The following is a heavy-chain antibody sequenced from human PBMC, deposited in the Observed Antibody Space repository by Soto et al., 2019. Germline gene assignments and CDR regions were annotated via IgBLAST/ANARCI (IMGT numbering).Heavy chain of an antibody. Sequence: QVQLVESGGGVVQPGRSLRLSCAASGFTFSSYAMHWVRQAPGKGLEWLVVISYDGSNTSYADSVKGRFTISRDNSKNTLYLQMNSLRPEDTAVYYCARDMEHSSSWYPAEYYYYGMDVWGQGTTVTVSS. CDR3: ARDMEHSSSWYPAEYYYYGMDV. J-gene: IGHJ6*02. V-gene: IGHV3-30-3*01. CDR1: GFTFSSYA. D-gene: IGHD6-13*01. CDR2: ISYDGSNT.